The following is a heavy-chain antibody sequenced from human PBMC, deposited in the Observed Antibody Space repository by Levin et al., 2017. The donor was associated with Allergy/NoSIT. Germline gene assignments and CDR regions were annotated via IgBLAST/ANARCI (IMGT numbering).Heavy chain of an antibody. CDR1: GFTFDDYA. CDR3: AKDINPGYSYGYGAYYYGMDV. D-gene: IGHD5-18*01. J-gene: IGHJ6*02. CDR2: ISWNSGSI. V-gene: IGHV3-9*01. Sequence: TGGSLRLSCAASGFTFDDYAMHWVRQAPGKGLEWVSGISWNSGSIGYADSVKGRFTISRDNAKNSLYLQMNSLRAEDTALYYCAKDINPGYSYGYGAYYYGMDVWGQGTTVTVSS.